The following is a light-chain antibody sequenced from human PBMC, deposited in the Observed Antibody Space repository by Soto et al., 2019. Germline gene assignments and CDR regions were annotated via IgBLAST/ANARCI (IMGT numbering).Light chain of an antibody. J-gene: IGLJ1*01. V-gene: IGLV2-14*03. CDR3: NSYTSSSTLV. CDR1: SSDVGGYNY. CDR2: DVS. Sequence: QSALTQPASVSGSPGQSITISCTGTSSDVGGYNYVSWYQQHPGKAPKLIISDVSNRPSGVSNRFSGSKSGNTASLTISGLQAEDEADYYCNSYTSSSTLVFGTGTKLTVL.